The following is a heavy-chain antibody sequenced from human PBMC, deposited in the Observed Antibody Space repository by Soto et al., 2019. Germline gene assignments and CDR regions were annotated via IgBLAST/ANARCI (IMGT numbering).Heavy chain of an antibody. CDR3: ARHDGICSGGSCYSEWFDP. Sequence: SETVSLTCTVSGGCISSSSYYWGWSRQPPGKGLEWIGSIYYSGSTYYNPSLKSRVTISVDTSKNQFSLKLSSVTAADTAVYYCARHDGICSGGSCYSEWFDPWGQGTLVTVSS. CDR2: IYYSGST. V-gene: IGHV4-39*01. CDR1: GGCISSSSYY. J-gene: IGHJ5*02. D-gene: IGHD2-15*01.